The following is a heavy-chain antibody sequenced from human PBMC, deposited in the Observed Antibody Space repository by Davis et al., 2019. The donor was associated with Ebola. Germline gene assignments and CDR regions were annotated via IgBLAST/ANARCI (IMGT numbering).Heavy chain of an antibody. CDR3: ERAGYYFGFDY. D-gene: IGHD2/OR15-2a*01. J-gene: IGHJ4*02. V-gene: IGHV3-74*01. Sequence: PGGSLRLSCAASGFTFSSYWIYWVRQAPGKGLEWVSRISNDGRSTSYADSVKGRFTISRDNAKNTLYLQMNSLRAEDTAVYYCERAGYYFGFDYWGQGTPITVSS. CDR2: ISNDGRST. CDR1: GFTFSSYW.